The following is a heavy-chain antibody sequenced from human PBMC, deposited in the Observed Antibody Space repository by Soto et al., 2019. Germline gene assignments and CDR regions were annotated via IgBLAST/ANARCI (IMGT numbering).Heavy chain of an antibody. D-gene: IGHD3-16*01. CDR2: TYYRSKWYN. Sequence: QTLSLTCAISGGSVSGYSPGWKWIRQSPSRGLEWLGRTYYRSKWYNDYAESVKSRITINPDTPKNQFSLQLNSVTPDDTAVYYCARERPGAWGRWYFDLWSGGTLVTVP. CDR3: ARERPGAWGRWYFDL. CDR1: GGSVSGYSPG. V-gene: IGHV6-1*01. J-gene: IGHJ2*01.